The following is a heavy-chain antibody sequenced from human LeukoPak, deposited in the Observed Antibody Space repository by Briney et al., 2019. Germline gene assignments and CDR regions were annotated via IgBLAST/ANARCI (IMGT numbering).Heavy chain of an antibody. CDR1: GGSFSGYY. CDR2: INHSGST. V-gene: IGHV4-34*01. Sequence: PSETLSLTCAVYGGSFSGYYWSWIRQPPGKGLEWIGEINHSGSTNYNPSLKSRVTISVDTSKNQFSLKLSSVTAADTAVYYCAREYGSGSYSGRSWFDPWGQGTLVTVSS. D-gene: IGHD3-10*01. CDR3: AREYGSGSYSGRSWFDP. J-gene: IGHJ5*02.